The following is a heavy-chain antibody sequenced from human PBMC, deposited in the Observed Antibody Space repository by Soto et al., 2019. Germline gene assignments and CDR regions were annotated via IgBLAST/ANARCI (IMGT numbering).Heavy chain of an antibody. J-gene: IGHJ4*02. Sequence: QVQLVESGGGVVQPGRTLRLSCAASGFTFNTYGMHWVRQAPGKGLEWVAVISFDEKIQYYADSVKGRFTISRDNSKNSLSMLMDSLRPEDRAVYYCAKLAPRSIITFGGVIADWGQGTLVTVSS. CDR2: ISFDEKIQ. CDR3: AKLAPRSIITFGGVIAD. CDR1: GFTFNTYG. D-gene: IGHD3-16*02. V-gene: IGHV3-30*18.